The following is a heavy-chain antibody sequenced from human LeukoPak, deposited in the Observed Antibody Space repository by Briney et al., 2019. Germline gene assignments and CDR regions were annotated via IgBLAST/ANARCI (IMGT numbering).Heavy chain of an antibody. CDR2: ISYDGSNK. Sequence: GGSLRLSCAASGFTFSSYAMHWVRQAPGKGLEWVAVISYDGSNKYYADSVKGRFTISRDNSKNTLYLQMNNPRAEDTAVYYCARGGTYYYDSSHDYWGQGTLVTVSS. J-gene: IGHJ4*02. V-gene: IGHV3-30*04. D-gene: IGHD3-22*01. CDR1: GFTFSSYA. CDR3: ARGGTYYYDSSHDY.